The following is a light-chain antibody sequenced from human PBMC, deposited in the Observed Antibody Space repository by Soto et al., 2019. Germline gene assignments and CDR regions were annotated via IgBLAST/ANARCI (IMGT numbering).Light chain of an antibody. CDR1: QSISSW. CDR3: QQYNSYSST. Sequence: DIQMTQSPSTLSASVGDRVTITCRASQSISSWLAWYQQKPGKAPKLLIYKASSLESGVPSRFSGSGSGTEFTLNISSLQPDDFATYYCQQYNSYSSTFGKGTKLEIK. J-gene: IGKJ2*01. V-gene: IGKV1-5*03. CDR2: KAS.